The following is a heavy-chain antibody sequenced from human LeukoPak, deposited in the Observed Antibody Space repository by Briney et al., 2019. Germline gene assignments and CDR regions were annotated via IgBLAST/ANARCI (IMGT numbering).Heavy chain of an antibody. CDR1: GYTFTDYG. Sequence: ASVKVSCKASGYTFTDYGFTWVRQAPGQGLEWMGWISAYNTNTNYAQKLQDRVTMTTDTTTSTAYMELRSLRSDDTAVYYCARVGGRYRSSTSCYAWDYWGQGTLVTVSS. D-gene: IGHD2-2*01. V-gene: IGHV1-18*01. CDR2: ISAYNTNT. J-gene: IGHJ4*02. CDR3: ARVGGRYRSSTSCYAWDY.